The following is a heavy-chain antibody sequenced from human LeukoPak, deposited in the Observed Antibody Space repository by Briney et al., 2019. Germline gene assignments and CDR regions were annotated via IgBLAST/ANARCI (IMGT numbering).Heavy chain of an antibody. CDR1: GFTFSSYA. CDR3: VRYTRRYPFDY. J-gene: IGHJ4*02. D-gene: IGHD2-2*02. Sequence: GGSLRLSCAASGFTFSSYAMSWVRQAPGKGLEWVANIKEDGSEKYYVDSVRGRFTISRDNAKNSLSLQMNSLRAEDTAVYYCVRYTRRYPFDYWGQGTLVTVSS. CDR2: IKEDGSEK. V-gene: IGHV3-7*04.